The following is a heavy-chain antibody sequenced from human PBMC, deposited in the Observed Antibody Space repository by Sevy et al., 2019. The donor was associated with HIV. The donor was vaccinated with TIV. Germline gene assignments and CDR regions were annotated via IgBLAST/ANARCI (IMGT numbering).Heavy chain of an antibody. Sequence: GGSLRLSCAASGFTFSNTWMSWIRQAPGKGLEWVGRIKSKTDGGITDYAAPVKGRFSISREDSKNTLYLQMSSLKTEDTALYYCTKVMEIGQELKSYYMDVWGKGTTVTVSS. CDR3: TKVMEIGQELKSYYMDV. CDR1: GFTFSNTW. D-gene: IGHD1-26*01. J-gene: IGHJ6*03. CDR2: IKSKTDGGIT. V-gene: IGHV3-15*01.